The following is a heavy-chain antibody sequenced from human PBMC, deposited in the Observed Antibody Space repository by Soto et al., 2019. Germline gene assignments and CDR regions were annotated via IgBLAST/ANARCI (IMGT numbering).Heavy chain of an antibody. CDR2: INWNGGST. V-gene: IGHV3-20*01. Sequence: GSLRLSCAASGFTFDDYGMSWVRQAPGKGLEWVSGINWNGGSTGYADSVKGRFTISRDNAKNSLYLQMNSLRAEDTALYHCARGFYYDILADYEPSMDVWGKGNTVTVS. D-gene: IGHD3-9*01. J-gene: IGHJ6*03. CDR3: ARGFYYDILADYEPSMDV. CDR1: GFTFDDYG.